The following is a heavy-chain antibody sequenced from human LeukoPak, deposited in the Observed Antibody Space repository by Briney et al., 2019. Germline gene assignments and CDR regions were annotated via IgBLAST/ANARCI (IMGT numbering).Heavy chain of an antibody. Sequence: GGSLRLSCAASGFTVSSNYMSWVRQAPGKGLEWVSVIYSGGSTYYADSVKGRFTISRDNSKNTLYLQMNSLRAEDTAVYCCAKEMDSRETFDYWGQGTLVTVSS. CDR2: IYSGGST. D-gene: IGHD6-13*01. V-gene: IGHV3-53*05. CDR3: AKEMDSRETFDY. J-gene: IGHJ4*02. CDR1: GFTVSSNY.